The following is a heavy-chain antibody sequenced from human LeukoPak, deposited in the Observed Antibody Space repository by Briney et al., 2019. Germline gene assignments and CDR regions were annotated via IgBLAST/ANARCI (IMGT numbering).Heavy chain of an antibody. CDR3: ASFPYGDYSPDAFDI. V-gene: IGHV3-30-3*01. D-gene: IGHD4-17*01. CDR2: ISYDGSNK. Sequence: GGSLRLSCAASGFTFSSYAMHWVRQAPGKGLERVAVISYDGSNKYYADSVKGRFTISRDNSKNTLYLQMNSLRAEDTAVYYCASFPYGDYSPDAFDIWGQGTMVTVSS. J-gene: IGHJ3*02. CDR1: GFTFSSYA.